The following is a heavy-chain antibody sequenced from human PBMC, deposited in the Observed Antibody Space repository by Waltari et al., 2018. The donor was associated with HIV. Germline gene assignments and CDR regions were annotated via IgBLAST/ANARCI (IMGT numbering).Heavy chain of an antibody. Sequence: TASGFTFNTYAMNWVRQAPGKGLEWLSAIPGRGDRTYYADSVRGRFRISRDNSKNTVFLQMNSLRAEDTAVYYCAKVKESPYYSSSGHYYYYGMDVWGQGTTVTVSS. J-gene: IGHJ6*02. CDR1: GFTFNTYA. V-gene: IGHV3-23*01. CDR3: AKVKESPYYSSSGHYYYYGMDV. D-gene: IGHD3-22*01. CDR2: IPGRGDRT.